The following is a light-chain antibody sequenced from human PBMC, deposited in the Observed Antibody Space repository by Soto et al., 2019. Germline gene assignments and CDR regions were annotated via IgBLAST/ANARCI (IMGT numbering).Light chain of an antibody. CDR1: EDISKY. CDR3: QQYDSLSYT. CDR2: DAS. Sequence: DIHMTQSPSSLSASVGDRVTITCQASEDISKYLNWYQQKPGKAPKLLIYDASNLETGVPSRFSGSGSGTDFTFTITSLQPEDIATYYCQQYDSLSYTFGQGTKLENK. J-gene: IGKJ2*01. V-gene: IGKV1-33*01.